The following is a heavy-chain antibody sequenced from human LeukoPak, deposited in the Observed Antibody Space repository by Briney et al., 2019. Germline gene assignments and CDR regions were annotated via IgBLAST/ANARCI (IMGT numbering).Heavy chain of an antibody. CDR2: IYHSGSP. J-gene: IGHJ4*02. Sequence: SETLSLTCAVSGGSISSNNWWGWVRQPPGKGLEWIGEIYHSGSPNYNPPLKSRVTISVDKSRNHFSLNLSSVTAADTAVYYCARVNINNWHSCDYWGQGTLVTVSS. D-gene: IGHD1-1*01. V-gene: IGHV4-4*02. CDR3: ARVNINNWHSCDY. CDR1: GGSISSNNW.